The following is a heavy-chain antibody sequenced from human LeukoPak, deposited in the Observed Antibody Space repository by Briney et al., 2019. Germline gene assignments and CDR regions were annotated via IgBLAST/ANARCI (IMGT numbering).Heavy chain of an antibody. Sequence: GGSLRLSCAASGFTFDDYAMPWVRQAPGKGLEWVSGISWNGGSIGYADSVKGRFTISRDNAKNSLYLQMNSLRAEDTALYYCAKDTAGDYGVYYYYYGMDVWGQGTTVTVSS. CDR1: GFTFDDYA. V-gene: IGHV3-9*01. CDR3: AKDTAGDYGVYYYYYGMDV. J-gene: IGHJ6*02. CDR2: ISWNGGSI. D-gene: IGHD4-17*01.